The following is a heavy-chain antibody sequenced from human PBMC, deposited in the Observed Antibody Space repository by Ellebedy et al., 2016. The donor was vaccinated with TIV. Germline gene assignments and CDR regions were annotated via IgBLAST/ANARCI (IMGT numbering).Heavy chain of an antibody. CDR2: IYNNGKT. J-gene: IGHJ6*02. CDR3: VRGSSYLTGWYGLDV. Sequence: MPSETLSLTCLASGDSVSSGDYHWNWIRQPPGQGLEWIGHIYNNGKTYYTPSLTSRLRISVDASKNHVSLNLDSLTAADTALYFCVRGSSYLTGWYGLDVWGQGTTVAVSS. CDR1: GDSVSSGDYH. V-gene: IGHV4-30-4*01. D-gene: IGHD2-15*01.